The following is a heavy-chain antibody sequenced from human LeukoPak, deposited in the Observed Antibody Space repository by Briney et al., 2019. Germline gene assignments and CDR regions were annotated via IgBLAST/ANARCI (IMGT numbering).Heavy chain of an antibody. D-gene: IGHD3-10*01. V-gene: IGHV4-30-4*08. CDR1: GGSISSDY. CDR3: ARDRYAEYGSVLDN. J-gene: IGHJ4*02. CDR2: IYYSGST. Sequence: SETLSLTCTVSGGSISSDYWSWIRQPPGKGLEWIGYIYYSGSTYYNPSLKSRVTISVDTSKNQFSLKLSSVTAADTAVYYCARDRYAEYGSVLDNWGQGTLVTVSS.